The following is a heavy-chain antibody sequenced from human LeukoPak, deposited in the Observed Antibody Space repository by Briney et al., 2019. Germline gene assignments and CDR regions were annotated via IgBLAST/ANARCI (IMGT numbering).Heavy chain of an antibody. CDR1: GFTFSNFW. CDR3: AREIKWGSGY. J-gene: IGHJ4*02. V-gene: IGHV3-7*01. Sequence: GSLRLSCEASGFTFSNFWISWVRQAPGKGLEWVANIKQDGSETYYVDSVKGRFTISRDNAKNSLYLQMNSLRVGDTAVYYCAREIKWGSGYWGQGTLVSVSS. D-gene: IGHD7-27*01. CDR2: IKQDGSET.